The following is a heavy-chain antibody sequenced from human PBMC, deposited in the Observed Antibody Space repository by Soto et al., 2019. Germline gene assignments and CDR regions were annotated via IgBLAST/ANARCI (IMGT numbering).Heavy chain of an antibody. CDR3: ATGYSSSWINWFDP. CDR1: GGTFSSYT. D-gene: IGHD6-13*01. V-gene: IGHV1-69*02. J-gene: IGHJ5*02. Sequence: SVKVSCKASGGTFSSYTISWVRQAPGQGLEWMGRIIPILGIANYAQKFQGRVTITADKSTSTAYMELSSLRSEDTAVYYCATGYSSSWINWFDPWGQGTLVTVSS. CDR2: IIPILGIA.